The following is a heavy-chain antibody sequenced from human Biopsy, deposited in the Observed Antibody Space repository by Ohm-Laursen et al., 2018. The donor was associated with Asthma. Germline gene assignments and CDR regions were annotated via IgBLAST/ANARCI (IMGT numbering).Heavy chain of an antibody. Sequence: SETLSLTCTVSGGSVSTGSYYWSWIRQPPGKGLEWLGYIYYTGSDNYNPSLKSRVTISVDTPKNQFSLKLSSVTAADTAVYYCARGGWGQLGLGYWGQGTLVTVSS. CDR1: GGSVSTGSYY. CDR3: ARGGWGQLGLGY. J-gene: IGHJ4*02. D-gene: IGHD6-6*01. CDR2: IYYTGSD. V-gene: IGHV4-61*01.